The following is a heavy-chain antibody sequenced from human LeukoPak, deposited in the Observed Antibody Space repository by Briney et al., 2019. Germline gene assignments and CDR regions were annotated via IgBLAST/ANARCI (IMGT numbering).Heavy chain of an antibody. J-gene: IGHJ5*02. CDR1: TFTFSTYW. CDR2: IKQDGSEK. Sequence: GGSLRLSCASSTFTFSTYWMSWVRQAPGRGLEWVANIKQDGSEKYYVDSVKGRFTISRDNAKKSLYLQMNSLRAEDTAVYYCASSLAVAAWFDPWGQGTLVTVSS. D-gene: IGHD6-19*01. V-gene: IGHV3-7*03. CDR3: ASSLAVAAWFDP.